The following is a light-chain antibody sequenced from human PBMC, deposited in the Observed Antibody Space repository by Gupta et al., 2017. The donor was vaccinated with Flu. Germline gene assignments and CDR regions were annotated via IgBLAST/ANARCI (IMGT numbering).Light chain of an antibody. J-gene: IGKJ4*01. CDR3: QQYKNYPLT. CDR2: KAS. V-gene: IGKV1-5*03. Sequence: DIQMTQSPSTLSASVGDRVTITCRATQNIDTWLAWYQQKPGKAPKLVVFKASTLQSGVPSRFNGSGSGTEFTLTISSLQPDDFATYYCQQYKNYPLTFGGGTAVEIK. CDR1: QNIDTW.